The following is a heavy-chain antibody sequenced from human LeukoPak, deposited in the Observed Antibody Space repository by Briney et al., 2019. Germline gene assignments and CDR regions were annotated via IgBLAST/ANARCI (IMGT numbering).Heavy chain of an antibody. D-gene: IGHD5-18*01. CDR2: IIPIFGTA. CDR3: ARENSYGSPHFYYFDY. V-gene: IGHV1-69*13. J-gene: IGHJ4*02. Sequence: GASVKVSCKASGGTFSSYAISWVRQAPGQGLEWMGGIIPIFGTANYAQKFQGRVTITADESTSTAYMELRSLRSDDTAVYYCARENSYGSPHFYYFDYWGQGTLVTVSS. CDR1: GGTFSSYA.